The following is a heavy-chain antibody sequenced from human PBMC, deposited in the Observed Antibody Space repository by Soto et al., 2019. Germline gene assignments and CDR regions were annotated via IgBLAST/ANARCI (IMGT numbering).Heavy chain of an antibody. Sequence: SETLSLTCTVSGGSISSYYWSWIRQPPGKGLEWIGYIYYSGSTNYNPSLKSRVTISVDTSKNQFSLKLSSATAADTAVYYCARHNRTIIRAYYDFWSGYTTSYYFDYWGQGTLVTVSS. D-gene: IGHD3-3*01. J-gene: IGHJ4*02. CDR3: ARHNRTIIRAYYDFWSGYTTSYYFDY. CDR2: IYYSGST. V-gene: IGHV4-59*08. CDR1: GGSISSYY.